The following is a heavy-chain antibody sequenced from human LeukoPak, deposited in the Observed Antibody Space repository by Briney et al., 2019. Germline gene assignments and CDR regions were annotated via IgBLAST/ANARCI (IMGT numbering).Heavy chain of an antibody. CDR3: AREVGYSNYFDY. D-gene: IGHD2-15*01. Sequence: SETLSLTCTVSGGSISSYYWSWIRQPPGKGLEWIGYIYYSGSTNYSPSLKSRVTISVDTSKNQFSLKLSSVTAADTAVYYCAREVGYSNYFDYWGQGTLVTVSS. V-gene: IGHV4-59*01. J-gene: IGHJ4*02. CDR2: IYYSGST. CDR1: GGSISSYY.